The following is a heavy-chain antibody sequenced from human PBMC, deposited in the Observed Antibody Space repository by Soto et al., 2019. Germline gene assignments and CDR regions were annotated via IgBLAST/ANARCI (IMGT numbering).Heavy chain of an antibody. Sequence: SETLSLTCTVSGGSISSSSYYWGWIRQPPGKGLEWIGSIYYSGSTYYNPSLKSRVTISVDTSKNQLSLKLSSVTAADTAVYYCARRGAAAGRYYFDYWGQGTLVTVSS. CDR1: GGSISSSSYY. D-gene: IGHD6-13*01. V-gene: IGHV4-39*01. J-gene: IGHJ4*02. CDR3: ARRGAAAGRYYFDY. CDR2: IYYSGST.